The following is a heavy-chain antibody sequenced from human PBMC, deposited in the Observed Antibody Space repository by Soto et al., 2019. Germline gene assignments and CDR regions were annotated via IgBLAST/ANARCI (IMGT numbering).Heavy chain of an antibody. CDR2: IGTAGDT. CDR3: ERDRSLGYCSSTSCRTTIFDY. J-gene: IGHJ4*02. Sequence: GGSLRLSCAASGFTFSSYDMHWVRQATGKGLEWVSAIGTAGDTYYPGSVKGRFTISRENAKNSLYLQTNSLRAEDTAVYYCERDRSLGYCSSTSCRTTIFDYWGQGTLVTVSS. D-gene: IGHD2-2*01. CDR1: GFTFSSYD. V-gene: IGHV3-13*01.